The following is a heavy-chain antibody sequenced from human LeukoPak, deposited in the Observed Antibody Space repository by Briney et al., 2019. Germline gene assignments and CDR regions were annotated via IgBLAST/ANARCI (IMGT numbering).Heavy chain of an antibody. CDR1: GGTFSSYA. V-gene: IGHV1-69*05. CDR2: IIPIFGTA. J-gene: IGHJ4*02. CDR3: ARDQGGGSYFDY. D-gene: IGHD1-26*01. Sequence: SVKVSCKASGGTFSSYAISWVRQAPGQGLEWMGGIIPIFGTANYAQKFQGRVTITTDESTSTAYMELSSLRSEDTAVYYCARDQGGGSYFDYWGQGTLVTVSS.